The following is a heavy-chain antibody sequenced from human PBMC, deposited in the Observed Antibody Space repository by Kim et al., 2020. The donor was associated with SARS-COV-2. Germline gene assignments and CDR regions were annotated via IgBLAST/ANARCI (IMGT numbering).Heavy chain of an antibody. V-gene: IGHV3-23*01. CDR1: GFTFSNYA. CDR2: ISGSGGST. CDR3: AKGVVVKASYYYGMDV. Sequence: VGSLRLSCAASGFTFSNYAMSWVRQAPGKGLEWVSAISGSGGSTYYADSVKGRFTISRDNSKNTLYLQMNSLRAEDTAVYYCAKGVVVKASYYYGMDVWGQGTTVTVSS. J-gene: IGHJ6*02. D-gene: IGHD2-15*01.